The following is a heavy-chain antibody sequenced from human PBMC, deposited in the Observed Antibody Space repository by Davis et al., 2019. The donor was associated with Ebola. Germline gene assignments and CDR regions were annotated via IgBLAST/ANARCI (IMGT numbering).Heavy chain of an antibody. CDR1: GYTFTGYY. V-gene: IGHV1-2*02. CDR2: INPNSGGT. Sequence: ASVTVSCMASGYTFTGYYMHWVRQAPGQRLEWMGWINPNSGGTNYAQKFQGRVTMTRDTSISTAYMELSRLRSDDTAVYYCARGAEYYFDYWGQGTLVTVAS. CDR3: ARGAEYYFDY. D-gene: IGHD4/OR15-4a*01. J-gene: IGHJ4*02.